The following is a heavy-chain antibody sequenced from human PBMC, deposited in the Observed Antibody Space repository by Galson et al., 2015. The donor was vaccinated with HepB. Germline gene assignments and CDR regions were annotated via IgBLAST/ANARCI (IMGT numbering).Heavy chain of an antibody. J-gene: IGHJ4*02. Sequence: SLRLSCAASGFTFSSYGMHWVRQAPGKGLEWVAVIWYDGSNKYYADSVKGRFTISRDNSKNTLYLQMNSLRAEDTAVYYCARDPGLRYCSSTSCHGDLFDYWGQGTLVTVSS. CDR1: GFTFSSYG. CDR3: ARDPGLRYCSSTSCHGDLFDY. D-gene: IGHD2-2*01. CDR2: IWYDGSNK. V-gene: IGHV3-33*01.